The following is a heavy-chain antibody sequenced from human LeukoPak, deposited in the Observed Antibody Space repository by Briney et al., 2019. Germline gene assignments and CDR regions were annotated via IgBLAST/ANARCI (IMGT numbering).Heavy chain of an antibody. CDR1: GHTFTKDE. CDR2: MNPSSGNT. CDR3: ARRDCTTGACRFDD. V-gene: IGHV1-8*01. D-gene: IGHD2-8*01. J-gene: IGHJ4*02. Sequence: ASVKVSCKASGHTFTKDEIHWVRQATEQGLEWMGWMNPSSGNTGYAQKFQGRLTMTRNTSVSTAYMDLSSLRSDDTAVYYCARRDCTTGACRFDDWGQGTRVSVSP.